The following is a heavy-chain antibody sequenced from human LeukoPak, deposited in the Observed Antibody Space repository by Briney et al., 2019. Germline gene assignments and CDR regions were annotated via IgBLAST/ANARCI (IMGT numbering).Heavy chain of an antibody. Sequence: PGGSLRLSCAASGFTSSSYSMNWVRQAPGKGLEWVAFIRYDGSNKYYADSVKGRFTISRDNSKNTLYLQMNSLRAEDTAVYYCAKAPSGWLPFYFDYWGQGTLVTVSS. CDR1: GFTSSSYS. CDR2: IRYDGSNK. CDR3: AKAPSGWLPFYFDY. V-gene: IGHV3-30*02. D-gene: IGHD6-19*01. J-gene: IGHJ4*02.